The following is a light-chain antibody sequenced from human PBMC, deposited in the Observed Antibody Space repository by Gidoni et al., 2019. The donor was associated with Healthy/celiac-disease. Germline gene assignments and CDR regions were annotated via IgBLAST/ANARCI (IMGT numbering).Light chain of an antibody. V-gene: IGLV3-25*03. CDR3: QSADSL. Sequence: YELTQPPPVSVSPGQTARITCSGDALPKQYAYWYQQKPGQAPVLVIYKDSERPSGIPERFSGSSSGTTVTLTISGVQAEDEADYYCQSADSLLGGGTKLTVL. J-gene: IGLJ2*01. CDR1: ALPKQY. CDR2: KDS.